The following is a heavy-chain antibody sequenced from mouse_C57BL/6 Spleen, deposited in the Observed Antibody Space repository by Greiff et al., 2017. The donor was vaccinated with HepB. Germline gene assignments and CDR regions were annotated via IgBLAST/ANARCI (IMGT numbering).Heavy chain of an antibody. J-gene: IGHJ3*01. CDR1: GYTFTSYW. CDR2: INPSNGGT. V-gene: IGHV1-53*01. D-gene: IGHD2-4*01. CDR3: ARSKRGDYDTFAY. Sequence: VQLQQPGTELVKPGASVKLSCKASGYTFTSYWMHWVKQRPGQGLEWIGNINPSNGGTNYNEKFKSKATLTVDKSSSTAYMQLSSLTSEDSAVYYCARSKRGDYDTFAYWGQGTLVTVSA.